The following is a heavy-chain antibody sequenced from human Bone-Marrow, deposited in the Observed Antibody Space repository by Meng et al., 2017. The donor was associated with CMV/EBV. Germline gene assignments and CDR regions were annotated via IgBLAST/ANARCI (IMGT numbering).Heavy chain of an antibody. D-gene: IGHD3-22*01. CDR3: TRDLRPYYYDSSAFDY. Sequence: GGSLRLSCTASGFFFGDYAVTWVRQAPGKGLEWVGFIRSNTYGGTAEYAASVKGRFTISRDDSKSTAYLQMNSLKTEDTALYYCTRDLRPYYYDSSAFDYWGQGTLVTVSS. J-gene: IGHJ4*02. CDR2: IRSNTYGGTA. V-gene: IGHV3-49*04. CDR1: GFFFGDYA.